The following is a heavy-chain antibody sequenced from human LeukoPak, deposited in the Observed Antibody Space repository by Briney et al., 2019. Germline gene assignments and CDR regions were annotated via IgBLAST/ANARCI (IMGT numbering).Heavy chain of an antibody. CDR1: GYTFTSYG. Sequence: ASVKVSCKASGYTFTSYGISWVRQAPGQGPEWMGWISGYNGKTNYAQKFQGRVTMTTDTSTSTGYMELRSLRSDDTAVYYCARDDSGDCVSYFQHWGQGTLVIVSS. CDR3: ARDDSGDCVSYFQH. V-gene: IGHV1-18*01. D-gene: IGHD4-17*01. J-gene: IGHJ1*01. CDR2: ISGYNGKT.